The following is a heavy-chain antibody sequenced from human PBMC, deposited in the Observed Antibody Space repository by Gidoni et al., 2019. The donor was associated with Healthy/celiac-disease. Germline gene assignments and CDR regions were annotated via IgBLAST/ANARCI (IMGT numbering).Heavy chain of an antibody. J-gene: IGHJ4*02. CDR1: GFSFSSYA. D-gene: IGHD4-17*01. CDR2: ISGSGGST. Sequence: EVQLLESGGGLVQPGGSLRLSCAASGFSFSSYAMSWVRQAPGKGLEWVSAISGSGGSTYYADSVKGRFTISRDNSKNTLYLQMNSLRAEDTAVYYCANPPGMTTVTNFDYWGQGTLVTVSS. CDR3: ANPPGMTTVTNFDY. V-gene: IGHV3-23*01.